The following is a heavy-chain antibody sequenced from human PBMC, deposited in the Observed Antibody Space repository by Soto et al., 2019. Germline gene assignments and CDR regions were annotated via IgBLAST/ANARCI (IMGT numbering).Heavy chain of an antibody. Sequence: QVQLVQSGAEVKEPGASVKVSCKASGYTFTTYALHWVRQAPGQRLEWMGWINADSGDTKYSQIFQGRLTITRDTSATTAYMDLSSLRSEDTAVYYCARDSRIRSIYDISAMDVWGQGTTVTVSS. CDR2: INADSGDT. CDR3: ARDSRIRSIYDISAMDV. CDR1: GYTFTTYA. V-gene: IGHV1-3*01. J-gene: IGHJ6*02. D-gene: IGHD5-12*01.